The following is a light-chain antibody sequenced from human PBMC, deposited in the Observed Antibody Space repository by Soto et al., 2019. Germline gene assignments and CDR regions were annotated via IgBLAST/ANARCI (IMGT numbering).Light chain of an antibody. CDR2: GAS. J-gene: IGKJ1*01. CDR1: QSVSSN. Sequence: EIVMTQSPATLSVSPGERATLSCRASQSVSSNLAWYQQKPGQAPRLLIYGASTRATGIPARFSGGGSGTEFTLTVSSLQTEDVAVYYCQQYNNWRTFGQGTKV. V-gene: IGKV3-15*01. CDR3: QQYNNWRT.